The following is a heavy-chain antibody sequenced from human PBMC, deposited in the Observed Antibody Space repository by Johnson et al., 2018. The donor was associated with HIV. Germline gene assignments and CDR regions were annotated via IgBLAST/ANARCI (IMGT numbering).Heavy chain of an antibody. D-gene: IGHD1-26*01. CDR2: LSRSGSTI. CDR3: ARVRRSGTYYVDAFDI. V-gene: IGHV3-48*01. J-gene: IGHJ3*02. CDR1: GFTFDDYA. Sequence: VQLVESGGGVERPGGSLRLSCVASGFTFDDYAMHWVRQAPGKGLEWVSYLSRSGSTIYYADSVKGRFTISRDNSTNTLYLQMNSLRAEDTVVYYCARVRRSGTYYVDAFDIWGQGTMVTVSS.